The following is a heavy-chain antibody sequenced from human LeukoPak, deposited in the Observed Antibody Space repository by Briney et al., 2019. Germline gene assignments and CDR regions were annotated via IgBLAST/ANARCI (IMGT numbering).Heavy chain of an antibody. CDR3: ARDEGSGSFVFDY. CDR1: GFTVSSNY. V-gene: IGHV3-66*01. D-gene: IGHD1-26*01. CDR2: IYSGGST. Sequence: GGSLRLSCAASGFTVSSNYMSWVRQAPGKGLEWVLVIYSGGSTYYADSVKGRFTISRDNSKNTLYLQMNSLRAEDTAVYYCARDEGSGSFVFDYWGQGTLVTVSS. J-gene: IGHJ4*02.